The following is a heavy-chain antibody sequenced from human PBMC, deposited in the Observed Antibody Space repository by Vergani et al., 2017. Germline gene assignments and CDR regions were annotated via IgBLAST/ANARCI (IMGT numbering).Heavy chain of an antibody. J-gene: IGHJ6*03. CDR3: AIVTTPLSHYYYYYMDV. Sequence: QVQLVQSGAEVKKPGASVKVSCKASGYTFTSDDINWVRQATGQGLEWMGWMNPNSGNTGYAQKFQGRVTMTRNTSISTAYMELSSLRSEDTAVYYCAIVTTPLSHYYYYYMDVWGKGTTVTVSS. D-gene: IGHD2-15*01. CDR1: GYTFTSDD. V-gene: IGHV1-8*02. CDR2: MNPNSGNT.